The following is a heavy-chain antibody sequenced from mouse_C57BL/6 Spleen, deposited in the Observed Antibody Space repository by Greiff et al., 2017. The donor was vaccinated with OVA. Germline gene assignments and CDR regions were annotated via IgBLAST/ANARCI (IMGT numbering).Heavy chain of an antibody. CDR3: ARRYYDYDPWYFDV. D-gene: IGHD2-4*01. CDR2: INPNNGGT. J-gene: IGHJ1*03. CDR1: GYTFTDYY. Sequence: VQLQQSGPELVKPGASVKISCKASGYTFTDYYMNWVKQSHGKSLEWIGDINPNNGGTSYNQKFKGKATLTVDKSSSTAYMELRSLTSEDSAVYYCARRYYDYDPWYFDVWGTGTTVTVSS. V-gene: IGHV1-26*01.